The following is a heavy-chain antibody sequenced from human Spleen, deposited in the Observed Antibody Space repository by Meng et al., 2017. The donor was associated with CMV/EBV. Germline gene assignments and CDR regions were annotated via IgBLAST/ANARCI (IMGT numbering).Heavy chain of an antibody. J-gene: IGHJ6*02. CDR1: GFTFSGYG. CDR3: AKGFSFQRLRVCFAMDV. D-gene: IGHD2-21*01. CDR2: IWYDGSIK. V-gene: IGHV3-33*06. Sequence: GGSLRLSFAASGFTFSGYGMHWARQAPGKGLEWVAVIWYDGSIKSYADSGKGRFTITRDNSKNTFYLQMKTLRAEDTAVYYCAKGFSFQRLRVCFAMDVWGQGTTVTVSS.